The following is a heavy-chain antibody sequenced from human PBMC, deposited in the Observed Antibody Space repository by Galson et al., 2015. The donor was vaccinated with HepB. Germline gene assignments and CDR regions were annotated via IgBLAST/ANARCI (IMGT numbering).Heavy chain of an antibody. CDR2: ISSSSSYI. D-gene: IGHD1-26*01. J-gene: IGHJ5*02. CDR3: ARDAVDSGSFPGDNWFDP. V-gene: IGHV3-21*01. Sequence: SLRLSCAASGFTFSSYSMNWVRQAPGKGLEWVSSISSSSSYIYYADSVKGRFTISRDNAKNSLYLQMNSLRAEDTAVYYCARDAVDSGSFPGDNWFDPWGQGTLVTVSS. CDR1: GFTFSSYS.